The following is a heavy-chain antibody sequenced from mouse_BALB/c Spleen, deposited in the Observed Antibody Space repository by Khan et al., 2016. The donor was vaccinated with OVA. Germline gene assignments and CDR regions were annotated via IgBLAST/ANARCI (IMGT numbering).Heavy chain of an antibody. V-gene: IGHV1-18*01. CDR1: GYAFTDYN. J-gene: IGHJ3*01. CDR2: ITPNNGGT. D-gene: IGHD1-1*01. CDR3: ARGGFGSPFAY. Sequence: LQQSGPELVKPGASVKIPCKASGYAFTDYNMDWVKQSHGKSLEWIGDITPNNGGTIYNQKFKGKATLTVDKSSSTAYMELRSLTSEDTAVSYCARGGFGSPFAYWGQGTLVTVSA.